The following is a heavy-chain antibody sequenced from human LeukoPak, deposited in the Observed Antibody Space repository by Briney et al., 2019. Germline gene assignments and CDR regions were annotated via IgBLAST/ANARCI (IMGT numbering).Heavy chain of an antibody. CDR3: AREGEYYYDSSGYYNNYYYYGMDV. J-gene: IGHJ6*02. CDR1: GFTFSSYG. Sequence: PGGSLRLSCAASGFTFSSYGMHWVRQAPGKGLEWVAVIWYDGSNKYYADSVKGRFTISRDNSKNTLYLQMNSLRAEDTAVYYCAREGEYYYDSSGYYNNYYYYGMDVWGQGTTVTVSS. V-gene: IGHV3-33*01. CDR2: IWYDGSNK. D-gene: IGHD3-22*01.